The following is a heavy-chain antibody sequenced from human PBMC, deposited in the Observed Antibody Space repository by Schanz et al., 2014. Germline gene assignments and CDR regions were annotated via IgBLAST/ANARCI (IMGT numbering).Heavy chain of an antibody. CDR3: AKAEYDILTDSYSRLDP. D-gene: IGHD3-9*01. CDR2: ISVYTGNT. Sequence: QVQLVQPGAEVKKPGASVRVSCKALGYTFTTYAMSWARQAPGQGLEWVGWISVYTGNTKYGQKVQDRVTMTADTSTNTAYMELRSLRSDDTAVYYCAKAEYDILTDSYSRLDPWGRGTLVTVSS. V-gene: IGHV1-18*01. CDR1: GYTFTTYA. J-gene: IGHJ5*02.